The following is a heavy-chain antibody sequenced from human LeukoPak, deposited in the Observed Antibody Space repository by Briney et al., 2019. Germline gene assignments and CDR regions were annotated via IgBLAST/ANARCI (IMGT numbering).Heavy chain of an antibody. CDR2: VSTYNGHT. Sequence: ASVKVSCKASGYTFTSYGITWVRQAPGQGLEWLGWVSTYNGHTNYAQNLQGRVTMTTDTSTSTAYMELRSLRSDDTAVYYCARDPVTYYYDTSGYPSASWFDPWGQGTLVTVSS. CDR3: ARDPVTYYYDTSGYPSASWFDP. D-gene: IGHD3-22*01. V-gene: IGHV1-18*01. CDR1: GYTFTSYG. J-gene: IGHJ5*02.